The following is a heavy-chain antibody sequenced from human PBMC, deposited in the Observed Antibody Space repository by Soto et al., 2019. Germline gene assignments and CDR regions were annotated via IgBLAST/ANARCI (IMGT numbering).Heavy chain of an antibody. Sequence: LSLTFNVSCDSMTISSYYWGWIRHPPGKGLEWIGSVYYSERTSYNSGTTYYSPSLKSRVTISGDTSKRQFSLKLSSVTAADTAVYYCARHTRNQFDPWGQGTLVTV. V-gene: IGHV4-39*01. CDR1: CDSMTISSYY. CDR3: ARHTRNQFDP. J-gene: IGHJ5*02. CDR2: VYYSERT.